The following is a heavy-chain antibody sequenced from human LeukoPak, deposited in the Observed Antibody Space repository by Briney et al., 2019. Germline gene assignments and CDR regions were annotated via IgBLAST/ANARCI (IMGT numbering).Heavy chain of an antibody. CDR2: IYSGGST. D-gene: IGHD5-24*01. CDR3: ARSPMYGVEDY. V-gene: IGHV3-53*01. CDR1: GFTFSSYA. J-gene: IGHJ4*02. Sequence: GGSLRLSCAASGFTFSSYAMSWVRQAPGKGLEWVSVIYSGGSTYYADSVKGRFTISRDNSKNTLYLQMNSLRAEDTAVYYCARSPMYGVEDYWGQGTLVTVSS.